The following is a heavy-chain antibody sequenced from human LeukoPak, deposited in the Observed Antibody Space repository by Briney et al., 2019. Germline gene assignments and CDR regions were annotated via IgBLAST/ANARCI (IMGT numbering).Heavy chain of an antibody. J-gene: IGHJ4*02. Sequence: GGSLKLSCAASEFGFTAYTMNWVRQAPGRGLEWISYIGPGGDIYYADSVTGRFTVSRDTAKNSLYLQMNGLRVEDTAVYYCARRFDSWGQGTLVTVSS. CDR1: EFGFTAYT. CDR3: ARRFDS. V-gene: IGHV3-48*01. CDR2: IGPGGDI.